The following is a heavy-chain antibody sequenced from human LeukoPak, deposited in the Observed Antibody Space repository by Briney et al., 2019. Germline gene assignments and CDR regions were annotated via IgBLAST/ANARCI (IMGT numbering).Heavy chain of an antibody. Sequence: GGSLRLSCAASGLNFSNFSLNWVRQAPGKGLEWVSGINWNGGSTGYADSVKGRFTISRDNAKNSLYLQMNSLRAEDTAVYYCARRGLAAAAGYYFDYWGQGTLVTVSS. J-gene: IGHJ4*02. CDR2: INWNGGST. V-gene: IGHV3-20*04. CDR1: GLNFSNFS. CDR3: ARRGLAAAAGYYFDY. D-gene: IGHD6-13*01.